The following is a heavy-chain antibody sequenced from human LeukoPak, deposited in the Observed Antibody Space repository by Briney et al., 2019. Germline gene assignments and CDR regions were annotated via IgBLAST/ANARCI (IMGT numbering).Heavy chain of an antibody. CDR1: GYSFSNYW. V-gene: IGHV5-51*01. CDR2: IYPGDSDI. J-gene: IGHJ4*02. Sequence: GESLKISCQGSGYSFSNYWIGWVRQVPGKGLEWMGLIYPGDSDITYNPSFQGHITISADESITTAYQQWSSLKASDTAMYYCARGQVGNSWIFDYWGQGTLVTVSS. CDR3: ARGQVGNSWIFDY. D-gene: IGHD6-13*01.